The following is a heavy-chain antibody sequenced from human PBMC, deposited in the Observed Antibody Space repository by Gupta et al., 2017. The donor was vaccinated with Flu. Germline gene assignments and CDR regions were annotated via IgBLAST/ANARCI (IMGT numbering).Heavy chain of an antibody. V-gene: IGHV4-4*07. D-gene: IGHD2-15*01. Sequence: QVQLQVSGPGLVKPSETLSLSCTVSGGSITRHFLSWIRQPAGKGLEWIGRSHSSWATNYNPSLKSRVTMSVDTSKNQFSLKLTFVTAADRAVYFCAGVTDDKGWPYYFDYWGQGSLVMVSS. J-gene: IGHJ4*02. CDR1: GGSITRHF. CDR3: AGVTDDKGWPYYFDY. CDR2: SHSSWAT.